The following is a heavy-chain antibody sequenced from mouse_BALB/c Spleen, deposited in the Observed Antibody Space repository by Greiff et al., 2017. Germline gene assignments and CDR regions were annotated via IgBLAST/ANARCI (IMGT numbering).Heavy chain of an antibody. CDR2: ISYSGST. J-gene: IGHJ1*01. Sequence: EVQLQQSGPGLVKPSQSLSLTCTVTGYSITSDYAWNWIRQFPGNKLEWMGYISYSGSTSYNPSLKSRISITRDTSKNQFCLQLNSVTTEDTATYYCARDYDFDVWGAGTTVTVSS. CDR1: GYSITSDYA. CDR3: ARDYDFDV. V-gene: IGHV3-2*02. D-gene: IGHD1-1*02.